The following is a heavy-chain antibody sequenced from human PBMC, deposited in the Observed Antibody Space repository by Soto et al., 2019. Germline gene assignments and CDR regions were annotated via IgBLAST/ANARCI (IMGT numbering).Heavy chain of an antibody. Sequence: QVQLVESGGGVVQPGRSLRLSCAASGFTFSSYGMHWVRQAPGKGLEWVAVLWYDGSNKYYADSVKGRFTISRDNSKNPPYLQMSSPGAEATAVYYCASGYGWFDPWGQGTLVTVSS. CDR3: ASGYGWFDP. V-gene: IGHV3-33*01. J-gene: IGHJ5*02. CDR1: GFTFSSYG. CDR2: LWYDGSNK. D-gene: IGHD6-13*01.